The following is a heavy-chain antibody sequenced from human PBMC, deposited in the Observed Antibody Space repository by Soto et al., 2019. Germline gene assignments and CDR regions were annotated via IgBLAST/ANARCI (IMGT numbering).Heavy chain of an antibody. CDR3: ARGPLRGHFDY. V-gene: IGHV4-30-4*01. CDR1: GGSISSGDYY. Sequence: SETLSLTCTVSGGSISSGDYYWSWIRQPPGKGLEWIGYIYYSGSTYYNPSLKSRVTISVDTSKNQFSLKLSSVTAADTAVYYCARGPLRGHFDYWGQGTLVTVSS. J-gene: IGHJ4*02. D-gene: IGHD5-12*01. CDR2: IYYSGST.